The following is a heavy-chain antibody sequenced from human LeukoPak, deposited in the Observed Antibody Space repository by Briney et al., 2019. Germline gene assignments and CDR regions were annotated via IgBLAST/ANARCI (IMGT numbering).Heavy chain of an antibody. V-gene: IGHV1-2*02. CDR3: ARVRRTYYDSSGYQAKLFDY. Sequence: ASVKVSCKASGYTFTSYYMHWVRQAPGQGLEWMGWINPNSGGTNYAQKFQGRVTMTRDTSISTAYMELSRLRSDDTAVYYCARVRRTYYDSSGYQAKLFDYWGQGTLVTVSS. CDR2: INPNSGGT. D-gene: IGHD3-22*01. J-gene: IGHJ4*02. CDR1: GYTFTSYY.